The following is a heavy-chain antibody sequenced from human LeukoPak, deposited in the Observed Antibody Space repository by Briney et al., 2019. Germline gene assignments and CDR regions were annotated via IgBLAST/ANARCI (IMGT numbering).Heavy chain of an antibody. Sequence: SVKVSCKASGGTFSSYAISWVRQAPGQGLEWMGGIIPIFGTANYAQKFQGRVTITADESTSTAYMELSSLRSEDTAVYYCASPQSGGSYRRGSRDAFDIWGQGTMVTVSS. V-gene: IGHV1-69*13. CDR2: IIPIFGTA. CDR3: ASPQSGGSYRRGSRDAFDI. J-gene: IGHJ3*02. CDR1: GGTFSSYA. D-gene: IGHD1-26*01.